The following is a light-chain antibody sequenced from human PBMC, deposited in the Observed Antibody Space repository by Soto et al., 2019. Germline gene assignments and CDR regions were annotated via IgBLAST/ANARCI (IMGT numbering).Light chain of an antibody. CDR3: QQRSNWPPYT. J-gene: IGKJ2*01. CDR2: DAS. Sequence: EIVLTQSPATLSLSPGERATLSCRASQSVSSYLAWYQQKPGQAPRLLIYDASNRTTGIPARFSGSGSGTDFTLNISSLEPEDFAVYYCQQRSNWPPYTLGQGTKLEIK. CDR1: QSVSSY. V-gene: IGKV3-11*01.